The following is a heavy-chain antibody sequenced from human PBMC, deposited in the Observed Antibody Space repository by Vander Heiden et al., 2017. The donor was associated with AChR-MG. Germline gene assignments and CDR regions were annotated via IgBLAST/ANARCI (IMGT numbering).Heavy chain of an antibody. CDR1: GFPFRGYG. CDR3: ARDLEGIAAAGAFDI. CDR2: IWYDGSNK. D-gene: IGHD6-13*01. V-gene: IGHV3-33*01. Sequence: QVQPVASGGGVVRPGRSRRLCCAASGFPFRGYGMHWVRQAPGKGLEWVAVIWYDGSNKYYADSVKGRFTISRDNSKNTLYLQMNSLRAEDTAVYYCARDLEGIAAAGAFDIWGQGTMVTVSS. J-gene: IGHJ3*02.